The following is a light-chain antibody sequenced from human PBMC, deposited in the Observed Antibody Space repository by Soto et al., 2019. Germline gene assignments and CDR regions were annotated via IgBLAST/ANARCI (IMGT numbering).Light chain of an antibody. CDR1: QWISMA. CDR3: QQYDTVPGT. Sequence: IQTTHSPASMTASPGERDTLWCMASQWISMALAGYQHKPGKDPRLLMYAASSFQSGIPSRFSGSGFGTEFTLTINSLQPEDFAIYYYQQYDTVPGTVGQGTRLEI. CDR2: AAS. V-gene: IGKV1D-12*01. J-gene: IGKJ5*01.